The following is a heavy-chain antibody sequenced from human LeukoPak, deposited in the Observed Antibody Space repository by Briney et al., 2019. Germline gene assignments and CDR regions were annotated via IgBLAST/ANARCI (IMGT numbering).Heavy chain of an antibody. CDR2: IYSGGST. V-gene: IGHV3-66*02. J-gene: IGHJ6*02. CDR1: GFTFSSYA. D-gene: IGHD5-24*01. Sequence: QSGGSLRLSCAASGFTFSSYAMSWVRQAPGKGLEWVSVIYSGGSTYYADSVKGRFTISRDNSKNTLYLQMNSLRAEDTAVYYCARDSTGSRDGYNYDVWDYYYYYGMDVWGQGTTVTVSS. CDR3: ARDSTGSRDGYNYDVWDYYYYYGMDV.